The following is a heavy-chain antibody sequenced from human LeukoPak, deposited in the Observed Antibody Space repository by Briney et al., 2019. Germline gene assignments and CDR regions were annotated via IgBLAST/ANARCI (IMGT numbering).Heavy chain of an antibody. CDR3: ARARPGVAGFFDY. D-gene: IGHD6-19*01. J-gene: IGHJ4*02. Sequence: GGSLRLSCAASGFTVSSNYMTWVRQAPGKGLEWVSVIYSGGSTYYADSVKGRFSLTRDNSKNTLFLQMNSLRADDTAVYYCARARPGVAGFFDYWGQGTLVTVSS. CDR2: IYSGGST. V-gene: IGHV3-66*01. CDR1: GFTVSSNY.